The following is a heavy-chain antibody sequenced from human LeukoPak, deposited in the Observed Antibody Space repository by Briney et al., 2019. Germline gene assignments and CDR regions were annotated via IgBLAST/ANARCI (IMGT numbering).Heavy chain of an antibody. V-gene: IGHV4-34*01. Sequence: SETLSLTCAVYGGSFSGYYWSWIRQPPGKGLEWIGEINHSGSTNYNPSLKSRVTISVDTSKNLFSLKLSSVTAADTAVYYCARVDSSGYYIDYWGQGTLVTVSS. CDR1: GGSFSGYY. CDR2: INHSGST. D-gene: IGHD3-22*01. J-gene: IGHJ4*02. CDR3: ARVDSSGYYIDY.